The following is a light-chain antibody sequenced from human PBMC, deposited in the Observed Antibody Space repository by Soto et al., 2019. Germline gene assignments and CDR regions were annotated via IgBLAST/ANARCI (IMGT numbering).Light chain of an antibody. CDR1: QSVASN. CDR2: GAS. CDR3: QQYHTWPPQYT. V-gene: IGKV3-15*01. J-gene: IGKJ2*01. Sequence: EIVMTQSPASLSVSPWHGATLSCRASQSVASNVACYQQKPGQGPGLLIHGASTRAAGVPARFSGSGSATDFTLSISGLQSDDFAVYYCQQYHTWPPQYTLGQGTKLQIK.